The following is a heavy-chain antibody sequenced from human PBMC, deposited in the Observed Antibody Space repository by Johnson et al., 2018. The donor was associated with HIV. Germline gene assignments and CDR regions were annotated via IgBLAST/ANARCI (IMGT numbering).Heavy chain of an antibody. Sequence: QVQLVESGGGVVQPGRSLRLSCAASGFTFSSYSMHWVRQAPGKGLEWVSVISYDGSNKYYADSVKGRFTISRDNAKNSLYLQMNSLRAEDTALDYCAVGRIGAFDIWGQGTMVTVSS. D-gene: IGHD2-15*01. CDR2: ISYDGSNK. CDR3: AVGRIGAFDI. V-gene: IGHV3-30*04. J-gene: IGHJ3*02. CDR1: GFTFSSYS.